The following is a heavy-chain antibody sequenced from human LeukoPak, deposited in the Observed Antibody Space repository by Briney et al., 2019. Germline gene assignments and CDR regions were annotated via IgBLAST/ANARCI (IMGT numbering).Heavy chain of an antibody. CDR1: GDSVSTNGVA. CDR2: TYYRSKWYN. V-gene: IGHV6-1*01. J-gene: IGHJ3*02. Sequence: SQTLSLTCVISGDSVSTNGVAWNWIRQSPSRGLEWLGRTYYRSKWYNDYAVSVKSRITINPDTSRNQFSLQLNSVTPEDTAVYYCARGRSSAFDTWGQGTVVTVSS. CDR3: ARGRSSAFDT.